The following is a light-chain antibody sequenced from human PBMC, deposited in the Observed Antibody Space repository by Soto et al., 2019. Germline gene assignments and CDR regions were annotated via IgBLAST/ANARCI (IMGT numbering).Light chain of an antibody. CDR3: SSYTSSSTPYV. J-gene: IGLJ1*01. V-gene: IGLV2-14*01. Sequence: QSALTQPASVSGSPGQSITISCTGTSSDVGGYNYVSWYQQHPGKAPKLMIYDVSNRLSGVSNRFSGSKSGNTASLTISGLQAEDEADYYCSSYTSSSTPYVFGTGTKLTVL. CDR2: DVS. CDR1: SSDVGGYNY.